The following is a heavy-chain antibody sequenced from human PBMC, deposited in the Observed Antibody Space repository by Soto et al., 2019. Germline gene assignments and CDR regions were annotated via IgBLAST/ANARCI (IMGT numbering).Heavy chain of an antibody. V-gene: IGHV4-4*07. CDR1: GDSVSKYY. J-gene: IGHJ5*02. CDR2: LYTTRST. CDR3: ETSTAYGDNDTLDT. D-gene: IGHD4-17*01. Sequence: SETLSLTCTVSGDSVSKYYWNWIRPTPGKGLEWIRRLYTTRSTNHKHSPKKRVTMSVDTSKNKFYLKLNLSTVTAADTAVYYCETSTAYGDNDTLDTSGQGTLVTVSS.